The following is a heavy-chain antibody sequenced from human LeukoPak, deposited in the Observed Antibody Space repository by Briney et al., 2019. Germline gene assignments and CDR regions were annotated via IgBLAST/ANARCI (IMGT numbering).Heavy chain of an antibody. J-gene: IGHJ4*02. Sequence: GGSLRLSCAASGFTVSSNYMSWVRQAPGKGLEWVSVIYSGGSTYYADSVKGRFTISRDNSKNTLYLQMNSLRAEDTAVYYCLFYYDSSGYYSFDYWGQGTLVTVSS. CDR1: GFTVSSNY. V-gene: IGHV3-53*01. CDR3: LFYYDSSGYYSFDY. D-gene: IGHD3-22*01. CDR2: IYSGGST.